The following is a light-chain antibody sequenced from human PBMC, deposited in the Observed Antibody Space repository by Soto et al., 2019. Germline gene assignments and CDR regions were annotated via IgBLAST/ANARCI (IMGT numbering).Light chain of an antibody. Sequence: QSALTQPASVSGSPGQSITISCTGTSSYVGSYNLVSWYQQHPGKAPKLMIYADTKRPSGVSNRFSGSKSANTASLTIAGLQAEDEADYYCCSCASSPYWVFGGGTKLTVL. CDR3: CSCASSPYWV. V-gene: IGLV2-23*01. CDR2: ADT. CDR1: SSYVGSYNL. J-gene: IGLJ3*02.